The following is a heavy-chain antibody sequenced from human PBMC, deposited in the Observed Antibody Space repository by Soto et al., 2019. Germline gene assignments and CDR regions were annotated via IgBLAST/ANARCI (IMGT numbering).Heavy chain of an antibody. J-gene: IGHJ3*02. V-gene: IGHV4-31*03. Sequence: SETLSLTCSVSGGSISSGAYYWNWIRQHPRKGLEWIGYIYYSGTTYYNPSLGSRVSISADTSKNQFSLKLNSVTVADTAVYYCTRNPSHLCASTSCHAFDIWGQGTMVTVSS. CDR3: TRNPSHLCASTSCHAFDI. D-gene: IGHD2-2*01. CDR2: IYYSGTT. CDR1: GGSISSGAYY.